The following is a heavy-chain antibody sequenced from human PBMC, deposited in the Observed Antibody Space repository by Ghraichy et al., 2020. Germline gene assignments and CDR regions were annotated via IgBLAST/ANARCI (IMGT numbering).Heavy chain of an antibody. CDR3: ARSNRGYYYDY. CDR2: IYYTGST. V-gene: IGHV4-30-4*01. CDR1: GGSISSDDYY. D-gene: IGHD3-22*01. J-gene: IGHJ4*02. Sequence: QTLSLTCTVSGGSISSDDYYWSWIRQPPGKGLEWIGYIYYTGSTYYSPSLESRITISVDLSRDQFSLNLSSVTAADTAIYYCARSNRGYYYDYWGQGTLVTVSS.